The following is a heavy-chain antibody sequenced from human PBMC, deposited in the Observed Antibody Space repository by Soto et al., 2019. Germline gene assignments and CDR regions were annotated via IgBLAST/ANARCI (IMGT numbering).Heavy chain of an antibody. V-gene: IGHV1-3*01. CDR2: INAGNGDT. D-gene: IGHD3-10*01. CDR3: ARGAGYYASESMNWFDP. Sequence: QVQLVQSGAEVKKPGASVKVSCKASGYTFTSYAIHWVRQATGQRLEWMGWINAGNGDTKYSQKFQGRVTITRDTSASTAYMELSSLTSEDTAVYYCARGAGYYASESMNWFDPWGQGDLVTVSS. CDR1: GYTFTSYA. J-gene: IGHJ5*02.